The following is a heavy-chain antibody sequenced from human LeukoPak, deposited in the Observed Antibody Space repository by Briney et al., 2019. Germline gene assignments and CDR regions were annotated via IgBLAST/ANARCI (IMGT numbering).Heavy chain of an antibody. D-gene: IGHD6-19*01. V-gene: IGHV3-21*01. CDR2: ISSSSSYI. CDR1: GFTFSSYS. CDR3: ARHHSSGWYYDDY. J-gene: IGHJ4*02. Sequence: KTGGSLRLSCAASGFTFSSYSMNWVRQAPGKGLEWVSSISSSSSYIYYADSVKGRFTISRDNAKNSLYLQMNSLRAEDTAVYYCARHHSSGWYYDDYWGQGTLVTVSS.